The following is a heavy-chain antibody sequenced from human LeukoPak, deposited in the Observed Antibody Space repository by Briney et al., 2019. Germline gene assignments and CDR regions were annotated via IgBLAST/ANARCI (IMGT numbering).Heavy chain of an antibody. V-gene: IGHV3-9*01. CDR1: GFTFDDYA. D-gene: IGHD6-13*01. J-gene: IGHJ3*02. Sequence: GGSLRLSCAASGFTFDDYAMHWVRQAPGKGLEWVSGISWNSGSIGYADSVKGRFTISRDNAKNSLYLQMNSLRAEDTAVYYCAGGAPYSSSWYYAFDIWGQGTMVTVSS. CDR3: AGGAPYSSSWYYAFDI. CDR2: ISWNSGSI.